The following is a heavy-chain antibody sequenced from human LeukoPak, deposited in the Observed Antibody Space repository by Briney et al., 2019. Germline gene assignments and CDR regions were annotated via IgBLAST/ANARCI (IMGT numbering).Heavy chain of an antibody. D-gene: IGHD6-19*01. CDR3: ARDLRDSSGWYFPKAFDI. CDR2: FISSSSYI. CDR1: GLTSIGKS. V-gene: IGHV3-21*01. Sequence: GGPLDPSFAPPGLTSIGKSWTWAPQLPGKGRRWAPPFISSSSYIYYADSVKGRFTISRDNAKNSLYLQMNSLRAEDMAVYYCARDLRDSSGWYFPKAFDIWGQGTMVTVSS. J-gene: IGHJ3*02.